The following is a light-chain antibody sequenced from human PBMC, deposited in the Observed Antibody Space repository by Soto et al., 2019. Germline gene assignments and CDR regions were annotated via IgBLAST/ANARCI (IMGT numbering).Light chain of an antibody. CDR3: QQHNNWPPIT. CDR2: GAS. J-gene: IGKJ5*01. CDR1: PSLGGY. Sequence: DIVLTQYPDTLSLSPGASATLSGRASPSLGGYLAWYQQKPCQSPRLLIYGASTRATGIPARFSGSGSGTEFTLTISSLQSEDGAVYYCQQHNNWPPITFGQGTRLEIK. V-gene: IGKV3-15*01.